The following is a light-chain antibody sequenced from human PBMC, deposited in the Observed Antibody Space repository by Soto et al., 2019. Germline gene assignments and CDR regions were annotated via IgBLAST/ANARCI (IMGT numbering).Light chain of an antibody. J-gene: IGKJ4*01. V-gene: IGKV3-20*01. CDR2: GAS. CDR1: QSVSSSY. Sequence: EIVLTQSPGTLSSSPGESATLSCRASQSVSSSYLAWYQQKPVQAPRLLIYGASSMATGIPDRFSGSGSGTDFTLTISRLELEDFAVYYCQQYGSSPLTFGGGTKVEIK. CDR3: QQYGSSPLT.